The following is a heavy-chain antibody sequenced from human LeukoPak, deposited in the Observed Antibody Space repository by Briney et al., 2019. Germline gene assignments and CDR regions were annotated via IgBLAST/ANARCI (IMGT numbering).Heavy chain of an antibody. CDR2: INPSGGST. D-gene: IGHD6-6*01. Sequence: ASVKVSCKASGYTFTSYYMHWVRQAPGQGLEWMGIINPSGGSTSYAQKFQGRVTMTRDTSTSTVYMELSSLRSEDTAVYYCARGGGYSSSPVSHTPVNWYFDLWGRGTLVTVSS. CDR3: ARGGGYSSSPVSHTPVNWYFDL. J-gene: IGHJ2*01. CDR1: GYTFTSYY. V-gene: IGHV1-46*01.